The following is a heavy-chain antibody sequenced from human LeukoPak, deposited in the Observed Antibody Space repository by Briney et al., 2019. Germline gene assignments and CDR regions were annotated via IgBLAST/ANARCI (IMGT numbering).Heavy chain of an antibody. CDR2: INAGNGNT. J-gene: IGHJ4*02. CDR3: AREMMFHYYDSGSYDY. Sequence: ASVKVSCKASGYTFTRYPMHWVRQAPGQRLEWMGWINAGNGNTKYSQKSQDRVTITRDTSASTAYMELSSLRSEDTAVYYCAREMMFHYYDSGSYDYWGQGTLVTVSS. CDR1: GYTFTRYP. D-gene: IGHD3-10*01. V-gene: IGHV1-3*01.